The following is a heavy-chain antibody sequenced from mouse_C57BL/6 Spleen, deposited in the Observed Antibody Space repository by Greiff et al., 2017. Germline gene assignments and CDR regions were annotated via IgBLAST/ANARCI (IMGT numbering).Heavy chain of an antibody. CDR2: ILPGSGST. D-gene: IGHD2-4*01. CDR1: GYTFTGYW. V-gene: IGHV1-9*01. Sequence: VQLQQSGAELMKPGASVKLSCKATGYTFTGYWIEWVKQRPGHGLEWIGEILPGSGSTNYNEKFKGKATFTADTSSNTAYMQLRSLTTEDSAIYYCARPYYDYDWFAYWGQGTLVTVSA. J-gene: IGHJ3*01. CDR3: ARPYYDYDWFAY.